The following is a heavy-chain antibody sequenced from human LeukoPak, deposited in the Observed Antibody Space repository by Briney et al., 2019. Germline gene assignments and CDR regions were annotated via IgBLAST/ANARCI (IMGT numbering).Heavy chain of an antibody. CDR3: ARSGSSSFTEVDY. CDR2: ISYDGSNK. V-gene: IGHV3-30-3*01. J-gene: IGHJ4*02. CDR1: GFTFSSYA. Sequence: PGGSLRLSCAASGFTFSSYAMHWVRQAPGTGLEWVAVISYDGSNKYYADSVKGRFTISRDNSKNTLYLQMNSLRAEDTAVYYCARSGSSSFTEVDYWGQGTLVTVSS. D-gene: IGHD6-13*01.